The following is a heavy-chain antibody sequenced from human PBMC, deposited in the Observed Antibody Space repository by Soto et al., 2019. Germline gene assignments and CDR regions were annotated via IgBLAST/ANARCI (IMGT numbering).Heavy chain of an antibody. V-gene: IGHV1-69*01. Sequence: QVQLVQSGAEVKKPGSSVKVSCKASGGTFSSYAISWVRQAPGQGLEWMGGIIPIFGTANYEQKFQGRVTITAEETTGSACMELSSRISGDTEADFCAGGNAIVGATAYCYNGMDVRGQGSTVTVSS. CDR2: IIPIFGTA. CDR1: GGTFSSYA. CDR3: AGGNAIVGATAYCYNGMDV. D-gene: IGHD1-26*01. J-gene: IGHJ6*02.